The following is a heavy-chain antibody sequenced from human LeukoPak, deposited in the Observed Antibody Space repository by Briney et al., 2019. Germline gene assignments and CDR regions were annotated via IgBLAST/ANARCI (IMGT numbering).Heavy chain of an antibody. CDR3: ARSPPYYYYYMDV. CDR1: GGSIGSGSYY. J-gene: IGHJ6*03. CDR2: IYTSGST. Sequence: SETLSLTCTVSGGSIGSGSYYWSWIRQPAGKGLEWIGRIYTSGSTNYNPSLKSRVTISVDTSKNQFSLKLSSVTAADTAAYYCARSPPYYYYYMDVWGKGTTVTVSS. V-gene: IGHV4-61*02.